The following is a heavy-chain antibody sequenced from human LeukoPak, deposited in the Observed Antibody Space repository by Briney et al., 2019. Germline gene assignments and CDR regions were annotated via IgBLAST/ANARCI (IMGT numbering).Heavy chain of an antibody. D-gene: IGHD1-14*01. V-gene: IGHV1-46*01. CDR3: ARDLETLAPEEDYYYGMDV. J-gene: IGHJ6*02. CDR2: INPSGGST. CDR1: GYTFTSYY. Sequence: ASVNGSCKASGYTFTSYYMHGVRQAPGQGLEWMGIINPSGGSTSYAQKFQGRVTMTRDTSTSTVYMELSSLRSEDTAVYYCARDLETLAPEEDYYYGMDVWGQGTTVTVSS.